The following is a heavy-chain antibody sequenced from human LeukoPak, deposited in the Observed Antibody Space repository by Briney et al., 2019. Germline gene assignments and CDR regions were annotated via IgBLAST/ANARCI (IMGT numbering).Heavy chain of an antibody. CDR2: IIPIFGTA. J-gene: IGHJ6*03. CDR1: GGTFSSYA. Sequence: SVNVSCKASGGTFSSYAISWVRQAPGQGLEWMGGIIPIFGTATYAQKFQGRVTITADKSTSTAYMELSSLRSEDTAVYYCALPAGGSGSYYKAQYYYYYYMDVWGKGTTVTVSS. CDR3: ALPAGGSGSYYKAQYYYYYYMDV. D-gene: IGHD3-10*01. V-gene: IGHV1-69*06.